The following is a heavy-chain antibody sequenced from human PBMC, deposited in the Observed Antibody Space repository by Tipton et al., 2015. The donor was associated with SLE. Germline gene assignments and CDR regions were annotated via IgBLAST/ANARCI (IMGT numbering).Heavy chain of an antibody. CDR3: SRRGSYNLNDLDI. V-gene: IGHV4-34*01. J-gene: IGHJ3*02. CDR2: VYHSGQS. CDR1: GGSFSGYY. D-gene: IGHD1-1*01. Sequence: TLSLTCAVYGGSFSGYYWSWIRQPPGKGLEWIGEVYHSGQSNYNPSLDSRVTMSVDTSNNHFSLRLTSVTAADSAVYFCSRRGSYNLNDLDIWGQGTMVTVSS.